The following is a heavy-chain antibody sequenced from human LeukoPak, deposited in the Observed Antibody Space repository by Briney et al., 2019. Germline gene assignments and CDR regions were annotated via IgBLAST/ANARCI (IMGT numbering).Heavy chain of an antibody. CDR1: GYTFTSYD. J-gene: IGHJ5*02. D-gene: IGHD1-14*01. V-gene: IGHV1-8*01. Sequence: ASVKVSCKASGYTFTSYDINWVRQAAGQGLEWMGWVHPNSGNTDYAQKFQGRVTMTRDTSISTAYMELSGLRSDDTAVYFCARGPRNDPWGQGTLVTVSS. CDR2: VHPNSGNT. CDR3: ARGPRNDP.